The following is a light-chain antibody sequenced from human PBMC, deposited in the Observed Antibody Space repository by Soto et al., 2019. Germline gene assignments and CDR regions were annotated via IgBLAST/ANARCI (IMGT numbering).Light chain of an antibody. V-gene: IGKV3-15*01. J-gene: IGKJ1*01. CDR3: HQYNNWPPWT. CDR1: ESVSTN. CDR2: GAS. Sequence: EIVMTQSPATLSVPPGERATLSCRASESVSTNLAWYQQKPGQAPRLLIYGASTRATGLPARFSGSGSGTEFTLTISSLQSEDFGVYYCHQYNNWPPWTFGPGTKVDI.